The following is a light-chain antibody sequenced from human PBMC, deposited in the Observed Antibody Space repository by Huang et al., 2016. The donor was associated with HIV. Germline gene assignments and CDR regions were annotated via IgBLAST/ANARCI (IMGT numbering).Light chain of an antibody. Sequence: EIVMTQSPATLSVSTGERATLSCRASQSVSSNLAWYQQKPGQAPRLLIYGASTRATGIPARFSCSWSGTEFTLTISSLQSEDFAVYYCQQNNNWPPLFTFGPGTKVDIK. CDR2: GAS. V-gene: IGKV3-15*01. J-gene: IGKJ3*01. CDR1: QSVSSN. CDR3: QQNNNWPPLFT.